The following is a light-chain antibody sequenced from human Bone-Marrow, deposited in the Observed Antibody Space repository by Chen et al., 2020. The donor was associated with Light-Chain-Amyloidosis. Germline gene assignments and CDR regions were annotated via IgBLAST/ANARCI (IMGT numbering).Light chain of an antibody. CDR2: RDT. CDR1: DLPTKY. J-gene: IGLJ2*01. V-gene: IGLV3-25*03. Sequence: SYELTQPPSVSVSPGQTARITCSGDDLPTKYAYWYQQKPGQAPVLVIHRDTERRPGISERFSGYSSGNTATLTLGGVQAEDEADYHCQSAYCSGTYEGIFGGGAKLAVL. CDR3: QSAYCSGTYEGI.